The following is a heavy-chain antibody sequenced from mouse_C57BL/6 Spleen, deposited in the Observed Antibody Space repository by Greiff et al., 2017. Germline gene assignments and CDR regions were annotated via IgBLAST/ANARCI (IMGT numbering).Heavy chain of an antibody. CDR2: ISSGSSTI. CDR1: GFTFSDYG. D-gene: IGHD1-1*01. J-gene: IGHJ3*01. CDR3: ARNYYGSSYEFAY. V-gene: IGHV5-17*01. Sequence: EVQLVESGGGLVKPGGSLKLSCAASGFTFSDYGMHWVRQAPEKGLEWVAYISSGSSTIYYADTVKGRFTISRDNAKNTLFLQMTSLRFEDTAMYYCARNYYGSSYEFAYWGQGTLVTVSA.